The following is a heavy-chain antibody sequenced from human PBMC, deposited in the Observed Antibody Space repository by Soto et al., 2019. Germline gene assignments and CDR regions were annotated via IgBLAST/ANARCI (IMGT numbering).Heavy chain of an antibody. J-gene: IGHJ4*02. CDR1: GFAFSNYA. CDR3: AREVAGTHHFDY. Sequence: GGSLRLSCTASGFAFSNYAMNWVRQAPGKGLRSVSSITGSGSVTFYADSVKGRFTISRDNSKNTLYLQMNSLRAEDTAVYYCAREVAGTHHFDYWGQGTLVTVSS. D-gene: IGHD6-19*01. V-gene: IGHV3-23*01. CDR2: ITGSGSVT.